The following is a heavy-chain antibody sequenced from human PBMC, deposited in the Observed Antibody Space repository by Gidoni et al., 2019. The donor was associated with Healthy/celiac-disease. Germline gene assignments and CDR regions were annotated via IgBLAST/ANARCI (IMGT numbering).Heavy chain of an antibody. D-gene: IGHD3-10*01. CDR1: GFTFSSYA. Sequence: EVQLLESGGGLVQPGGSLRLSCAASGFTFSSYAMSWVRQAPGKGLEWVSAISGSGGSTYYADSVKGRFTISRDNSKNTLYLQMNSLRAEDTAVYYCAKDPGLDLIMGVDNYFDYWGQGTLVTVSS. CDR3: AKDPGLDLIMGVDNYFDY. J-gene: IGHJ4*02. V-gene: IGHV3-23*01. CDR2: ISGSGGST.